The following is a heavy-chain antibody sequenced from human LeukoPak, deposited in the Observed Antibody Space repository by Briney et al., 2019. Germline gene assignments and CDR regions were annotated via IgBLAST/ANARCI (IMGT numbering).Heavy chain of an antibody. CDR1: GGSFSGYY. CDR2: INYSGST. J-gene: IGHJ3*02. V-gene: IGHV4-34*01. CDR3: ASNPTTLYAFDI. D-gene: IGHD4-11*01. Sequence: SETLSLTCAVYGGSFSGYYWSWIRQPPGKGLEWIGEINYSGSTNYNPSLKSRVTISVDTSKNQLSLKLSSVTAADTAVYYCASNPTTLYAFDIWGQGTMVTVSS.